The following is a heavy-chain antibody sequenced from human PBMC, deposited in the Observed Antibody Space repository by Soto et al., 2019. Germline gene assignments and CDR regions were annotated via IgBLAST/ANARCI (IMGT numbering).Heavy chain of an antibody. CDR3: ARQLFLTYYFDY. CDR2: FDYTGTT. J-gene: IGHJ4*02. CDR1: RGSITSSNYY. D-gene: IGHD3-10*02. Sequence: QPQLQESGPGLVKPSETLSLTCTVSRGSITSSNYYWAWIRQHPGKGLEWIGSFDYTGTTYYNSSLNGRVAISIDTSGNQFSLRLTSVTVADTAVYYRARQLFLTYYFDYWGQGTLVTVSS. V-gene: IGHV4-39*01.